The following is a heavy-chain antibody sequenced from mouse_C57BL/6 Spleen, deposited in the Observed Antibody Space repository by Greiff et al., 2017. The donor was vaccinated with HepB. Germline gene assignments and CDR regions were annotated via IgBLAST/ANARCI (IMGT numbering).Heavy chain of an antibody. D-gene: IGHD1-1*01. J-gene: IGHJ1*03. CDR2: IDPSDSET. Sequence: QVQLQQPGAELVRPGSSVKLSCKASGYTFTSYWMHWVKQRPIQGLEWIGNIDPSDSETHYNQKFKDKATLTVDKSSSTAYMQLSSLTSEDSAVYYCARDYYGSSYGRYFDVWGTGTTVTVSS. CDR3: ARDYYGSSYGRYFDV. V-gene: IGHV1-52*01. CDR1: GYTFTSYW.